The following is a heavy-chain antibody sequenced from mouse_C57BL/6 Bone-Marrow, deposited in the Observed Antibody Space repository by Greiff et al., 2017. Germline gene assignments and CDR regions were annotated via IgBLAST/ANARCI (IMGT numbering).Heavy chain of an antibody. J-gene: IGHJ3*01. Sequence: EVQLVESGGGLVKPGGSLKLSCAASGFTFSDYGMHWVRQAPEKGLEWVAYISSGSSTIYYADTVKGRFTISRDNAKNTLFLQMTSLRSEDTAMYYCARPGVYGNRAWFAYWGQGTLVTVSA. CDR2: ISSGSSTI. CDR1: GFTFSDYG. D-gene: IGHD2-10*02. CDR3: ARPGVYGNRAWFAY. V-gene: IGHV5-17*01.